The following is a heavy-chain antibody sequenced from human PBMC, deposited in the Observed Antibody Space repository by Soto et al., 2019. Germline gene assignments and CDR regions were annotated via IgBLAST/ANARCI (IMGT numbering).Heavy chain of an antibody. D-gene: IGHD2-2*01. CDR1: GGSISSSSYY. Sequence: PXGTLSLTCTVSGGSISSSSYYWGWIRQPPGKGLEWIGSIYYSGSTYYNPSLKSRVTISVDTSKNQFSLKLSSVTAADTAVYYCARHYIVVVPAASSWFDPWGQGTLVTVPS. CDR3: ARHYIVVVPAASSWFDP. J-gene: IGHJ5*02. CDR2: IYYSGST. V-gene: IGHV4-39*01.